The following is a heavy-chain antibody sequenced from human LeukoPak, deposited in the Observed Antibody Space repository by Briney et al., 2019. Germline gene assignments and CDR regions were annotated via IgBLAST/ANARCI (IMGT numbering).Heavy chain of an antibody. CDR3: ARVRGQYFFDY. CDR1: GFIVSNNY. V-gene: IGHV3-53*04. Sequence: GGSLRLSCAASGFIVSNNYMSWVRQAPGKGLEWVSVIYSGGSTFYADSVEGRFTISRHNSKNTVYLQMNSLRPEDTAVYYCARVRGQYFFDYWGQGILVTVSS. CDR2: IYSGGST. J-gene: IGHJ4*02. D-gene: IGHD3-16*01.